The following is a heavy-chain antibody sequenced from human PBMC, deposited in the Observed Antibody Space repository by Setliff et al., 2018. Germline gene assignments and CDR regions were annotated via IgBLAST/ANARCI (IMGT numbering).Heavy chain of an antibody. CDR2: IKSTTEDAST. CDR1: GITFKNAW. V-gene: IGHV3-15*01. D-gene: IGHD3-9*01. Sequence: PGGSLRLSCAASGITFKNAWMTWVRQAPGKGLEWVGRIKSTTEDASTDLAAAVKGRFSMSRDDSRNTVHLQMSSLKSEDTAVYYCATGPRDNRNFLNWLGSWGQGTLVTVSS. CDR3: ATGPRDNRNFLNWLGS. J-gene: IGHJ5*01.